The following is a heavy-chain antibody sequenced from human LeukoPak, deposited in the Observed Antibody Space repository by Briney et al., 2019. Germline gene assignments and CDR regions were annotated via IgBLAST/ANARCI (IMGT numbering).Heavy chain of an antibody. V-gene: IGHV3-53*01. J-gene: IGHJ4*02. CDR2: IYSGGST. D-gene: IGHD6-13*01. CDR1: GFTVSSNY. Sequence: GGSLRLSCAASGFTVSSNYMSWVRQAPGKGLEWVSVIYSGGSTYYSDSVKGRFTISRDNSKNSLYLQMNSLRAEDTAVYYCAREGSWSRRYYFDYWGQGTLVTVSS. CDR3: AREGSWSRRYYFDY.